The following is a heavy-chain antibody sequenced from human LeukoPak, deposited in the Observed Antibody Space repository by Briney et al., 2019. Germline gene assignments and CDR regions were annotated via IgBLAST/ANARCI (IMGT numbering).Heavy chain of an antibody. CDR1: GYTFTGYY. D-gene: IGHD2-15*01. CDR2: INPHSGGT. J-gene: IGHJ4*02. V-gene: IGHV1-2*02. CDR3: ARGLGYCSTPDCPARVFCFDY. Sequence: EASVTVSCKASGYTFTGYYIHWVRQAPGQGLEWMGWINPHSGGTNYAQKFQGRVTMTRDTSISTAYMELSSLKSDDTAVYYCARGLGYCSTPDCPARVFCFDYWGQGTLVTVSS.